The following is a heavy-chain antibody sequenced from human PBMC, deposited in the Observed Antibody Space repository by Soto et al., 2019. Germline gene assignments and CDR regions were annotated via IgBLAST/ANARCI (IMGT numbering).Heavy chain of an antibody. CDR3: ARDYYDILTGYYKSYYYYGMDV. J-gene: IGHJ6*02. D-gene: IGHD3-9*01. Sequence: QVQLVQSGAEVKKPGASVKVSCKASGYTFTSYGISWVRQAPGQGLEWMGWISAYNGNTNYEQKLQGRVTMTTDTSTSTAYMELRSLRSDDTAVYYCARDYYDILTGYYKSYYYYGMDVWGQGTTVTVSS. V-gene: IGHV1-18*01. CDR1: GYTFTSYG. CDR2: ISAYNGNT.